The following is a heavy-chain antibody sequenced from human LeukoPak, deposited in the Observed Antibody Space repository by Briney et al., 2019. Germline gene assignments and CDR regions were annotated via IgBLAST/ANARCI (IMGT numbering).Heavy chain of an antibody. CDR1: GYGFTSDW. CDR2: ILSGDAGT. Sequence: GQSLQIPSKGSGYGFTSDWIGWVRHMPRKGREWMGMILSGDAGTSYSPSFQGQVPISVDKSISKDYLQLSSLTASDTAMYYCARAGAWVPAATNAFDFGRRGTMV. V-gene: IGHV5-51*01. CDR3: ARAGAWVPAATNAFDF. J-gene: IGHJ3*01. D-gene: IGHD2-2*01.